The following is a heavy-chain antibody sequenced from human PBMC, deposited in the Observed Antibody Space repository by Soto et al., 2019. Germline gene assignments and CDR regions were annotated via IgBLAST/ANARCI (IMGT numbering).Heavy chain of an antibody. CDR3: AREVTMIDDGDAFDI. V-gene: IGHV4-31*03. J-gene: IGHJ3*02. CDR2: IYYSGST. CDR1: GGSISSGGYY. D-gene: IGHD3-22*01. Sequence: SETLSLTCTVSGGSISSGGYYWSWIRQHPGKGLEWIGYIYYSGSTYYNPSLKSRVTISVDTPKNQFSLKLSSVTAADTAVYYCAREVTMIDDGDAFDIWGQGTMVTVSS.